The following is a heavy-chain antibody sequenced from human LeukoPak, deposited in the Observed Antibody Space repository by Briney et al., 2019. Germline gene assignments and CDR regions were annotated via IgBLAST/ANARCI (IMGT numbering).Heavy chain of an antibody. J-gene: IGHJ3*02. CDR2: ISWSSGII. CDR3: AKDTGRPTDAITMEDNVFNI. CDR1: GFTFDDHG. Sequence: GGSLRLSCAASGFTFDDHGMHWVRQAPGKGLEWVSGISWSSGIIGYADSVKGRFTISRDDAKNSLYLQMDSLRAEDTALYYCAKDTGRPTDAITMEDNVFNIGGQGTMVPVSP. V-gene: IGHV3-9*01. D-gene: IGHD3-3*01.